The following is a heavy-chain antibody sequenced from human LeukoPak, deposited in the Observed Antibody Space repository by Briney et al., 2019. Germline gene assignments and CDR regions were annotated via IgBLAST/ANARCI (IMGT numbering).Heavy chain of an antibody. CDR3: ARAPCGSGSCPYWYFDL. V-gene: IGHV4-39*07. Sequence: SETLSLTCTVSGGSITSSDYYWGWIRQPPGKGLEWIGNIYYIGTTYYNPSLKRRVTISVDTSKNQFSLKLSSVTAADTAVYYCARAPCGSGSCPYWYFDLWGRGTLVTVSS. CDR2: IYYIGTT. D-gene: IGHD2-15*01. J-gene: IGHJ2*01. CDR1: GGSITSSDYY.